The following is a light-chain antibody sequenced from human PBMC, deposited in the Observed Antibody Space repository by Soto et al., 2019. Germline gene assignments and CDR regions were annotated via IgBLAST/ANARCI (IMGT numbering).Light chain of an antibody. CDR3: SSYTSSRTVI. CDR1: SSDVGGHNY. Sequence: SALTQPASVSGSPGQSITISCTGTSSDVGGHNYVSWYQHHPGKVPKLIIFDLSRRPSGVSNRFSGSKSGNTASLTISGLQTEDEARYYCSSYTSSRTVIFGGGTKLTVL. V-gene: IGLV2-14*03. CDR2: DLS. J-gene: IGLJ2*01.